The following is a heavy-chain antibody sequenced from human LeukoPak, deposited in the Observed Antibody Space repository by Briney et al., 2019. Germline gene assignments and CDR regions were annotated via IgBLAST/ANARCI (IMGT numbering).Heavy chain of an antibody. Sequence: ASVKVSCKASGYTFTGYYMHWVRQAPGQGLEWMGWINPNSGGTNYAQKFQGRVTMTRDTSISTAYMELSRLRSDATAVYYCASGAGKGFSPFDYWGQGTLVTVSS. V-gene: IGHV1-2*02. CDR3: ASGAGKGFSPFDY. D-gene: IGHD3-10*01. CDR1: GYTFTGYY. CDR2: INPNSGGT. J-gene: IGHJ4*02.